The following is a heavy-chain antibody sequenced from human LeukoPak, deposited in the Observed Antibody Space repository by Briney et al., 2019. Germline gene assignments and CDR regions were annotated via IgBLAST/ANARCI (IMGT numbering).Heavy chain of an antibody. D-gene: IGHD2-2*01. V-gene: IGHV4-38-2*02. CDR2: IYHGGST. CDR3: ARDSPPGYCSSTSCSFFDY. J-gene: IGHJ4*02. CDR1: GYSISSGYY. Sequence: PSETLSLTCAVSGYSISSGYYWGWIRQPPGKGLEWIGSIYHGGSTYYNPSLKSRVSISVDTSKNQFSLKLSSVTAADTAVYYCARDSPPGYCSSTSCSFFDYWGQGTLVTVSS.